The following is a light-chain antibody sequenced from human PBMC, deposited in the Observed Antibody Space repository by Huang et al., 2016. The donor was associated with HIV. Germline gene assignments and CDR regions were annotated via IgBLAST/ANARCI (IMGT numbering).Light chain of an antibody. V-gene: IGKV3-11*01. Sequence: EIVLTQSPATLSLSPGERATLSCRASQSVSSYLAWYQQKPGQAPRLLIYDASIRSTAIPARFSGSGSGTDVTLTVSSLEPEDFAVYYCQQRDDWFTFGQGTKLELK. J-gene: IGKJ2*01. CDR2: DAS. CDR3: QQRDDWFT. CDR1: QSVSSY.